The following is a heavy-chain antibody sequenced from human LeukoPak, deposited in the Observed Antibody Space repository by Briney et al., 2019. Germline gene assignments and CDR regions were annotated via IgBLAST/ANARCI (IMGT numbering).Heavy chain of an antibody. Sequence: GGSLRLSCAASGFTFSSYWMSWVRQAPGKGLEWVANIKQDGSEKYYLDSVKGRFTISRDNAKNSLYLQMNSLRADDSAVYYCARYCTFRTCSATQFDAWGQGTLVTVSS. CDR1: GFTFSSYW. CDR2: IKQDGSEK. V-gene: IGHV3-7*01. D-gene: IGHD2-8*01. CDR3: ARYCTFRTCSATQFDA. J-gene: IGHJ5*02.